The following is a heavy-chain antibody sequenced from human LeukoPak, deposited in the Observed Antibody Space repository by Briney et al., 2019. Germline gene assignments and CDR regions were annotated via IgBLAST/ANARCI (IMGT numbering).Heavy chain of an antibody. J-gene: IGHJ4*02. CDR3: ARVIPCHTRYYFDY. CDR2: ISSSSSYI. D-gene: IGHD2-2*01. Sequence: GGSLRLSCAASGFTFSSYSMNWVRQAPGKGLEWVSSISSSSSYIYYADSVKGRFTISRDNAKNSLYLQMNSLRAEDTAVYYCARVIPCHTRYYFDYWGQGTLVTVSS. V-gene: IGHV3-21*01. CDR1: GFTFSSYS.